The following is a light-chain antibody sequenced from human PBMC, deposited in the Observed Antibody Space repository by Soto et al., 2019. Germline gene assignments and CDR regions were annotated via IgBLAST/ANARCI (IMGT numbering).Light chain of an antibody. V-gene: IGKV1-39*01. CDR2: AAS. J-gene: IGKJ5*01. CDR3: QQSYSTPPIT. CDR1: QSISSY. Sequence: DTQMTQSPSSLSASVGDRVTITCRARQSISSYLNWYQQKPGKAPKLLIYAASSLQSGVPSRFSGSGSGTDFTLTISSLQPEDFATYYCQQSYSTPPITFGQGTRLEIK.